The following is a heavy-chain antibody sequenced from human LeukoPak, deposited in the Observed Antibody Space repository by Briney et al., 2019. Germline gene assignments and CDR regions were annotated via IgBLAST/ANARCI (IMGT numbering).Heavy chain of an antibody. V-gene: IGHV4-34*01. CDR2: INHSGST. J-gene: IGHJ4*02. D-gene: IGHD5-12*01. CDR3: ARSVDIVATTNY. Sequence: SQTLSLTCTVYGGSFSGYCWSWIRQPPGKGLEWIGEINHSGSTNYNPSLKSRVTISVDTSKNQFSLKLSSVTAADTAVYYCARSVDIVATTNYWGQGTLVTVSS. CDR1: GGSFSGYC.